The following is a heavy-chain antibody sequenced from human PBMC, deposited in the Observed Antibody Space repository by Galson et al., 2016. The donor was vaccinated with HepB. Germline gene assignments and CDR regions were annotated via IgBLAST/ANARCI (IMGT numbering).Heavy chain of an antibody. CDR3: ARYGSWTGFDQ. D-gene: IGHD6-13*01. CDR1: GGTISITGYF. CDR2: ISHSGSA. V-gene: IGHV4-31*03. Sequence: LSLTCTVSGGTISITGYFWSWIRQHPERGLEWIGYISHSGSAYFKPSLKSRVTISVDTSKNQFSLDLRSVTAADTAVYFCARYGSWTGFDQWGQGTLVTVSS. J-gene: IGHJ4*02.